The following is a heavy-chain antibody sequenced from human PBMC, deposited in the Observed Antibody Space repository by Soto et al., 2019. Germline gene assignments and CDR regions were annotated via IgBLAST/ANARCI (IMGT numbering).Heavy chain of an antibody. CDR2: ISYDGSNK. D-gene: IGHD6-13*01. CDR1: GFTFSSYG. CDR3: AKVGRQLEYYYYYGMDV. V-gene: IGHV3-30*18. Sequence: QVQLVESGGGVVQPGRSLRLSCAASGFTFSSYGMHWVRQAPGKGLEWVAVISYDGSNKYYADSVKGRFTISRDNSKNTLYLQMNSLRAEDTAVYYCAKVGRQLEYYYYYGMDVWGQGTTVTVSS. J-gene: IGHJ6*02.